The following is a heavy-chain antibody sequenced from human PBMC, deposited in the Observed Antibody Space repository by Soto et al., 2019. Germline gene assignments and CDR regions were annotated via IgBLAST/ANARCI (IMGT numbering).Heavy chain of an antibody. CDR2: IYPGDPDS. V-gene: IGHV5-51*01. Sequence: PGESLKISCNGSGYIFNSYWIGWVRQVPGKGLEWMGIIYPGDPDSRYSPSFQGQVTISADKSISTTYLQWSSLKASDSAMYYCAKTTGNYYAMDVWGQGTTVTVSS. CDR1: GYIFNSYW. D-gene: IGHD4-4*01. CDR3: AKTTGNYYAMDV. J-gene: IGHJ6*02.